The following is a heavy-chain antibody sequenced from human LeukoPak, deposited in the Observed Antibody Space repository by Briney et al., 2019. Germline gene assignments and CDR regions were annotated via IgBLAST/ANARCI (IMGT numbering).Heavy chain of an antibody. V-gene: IGHV3-21*01. D-gene: IGHD6-19*01. J-gene: IGHJ4*02. CDR3: ARGTLGAWGW. CDR1: GFTFSSYD. CDR2: ISSSSNYI. Sequence: GGSLRLSCAVSGFTFSSYDMNWVRQAPGKGLEWVSSISSSSNYIHYADSVKGRFTISRDNAKNSLHLQMNSLRAEDTAVYFCARGTLGAWGWWGQGTLVTVSA.